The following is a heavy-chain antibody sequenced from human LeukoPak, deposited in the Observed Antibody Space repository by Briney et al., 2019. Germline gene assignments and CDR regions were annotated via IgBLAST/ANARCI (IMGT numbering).Heavy chain of an antibody. D-gene: IGHD2-21*02. CDR1: GFTFSSYA. V-gene: IGHV3-23*01. Sequence: GGSLRLSCAASGFTFSSYAMNWVRQAPGKGLEWVSGISGSGGTTYYAHSVKGRFTISRDNSKSTLYLQMNSLRAEDTAVYYCVREDTPATANYWGQGTLVTISS. CDR3: VREDTPATANY. J-gene: IGHJ4*02. CDR2: ISGSGGTT.